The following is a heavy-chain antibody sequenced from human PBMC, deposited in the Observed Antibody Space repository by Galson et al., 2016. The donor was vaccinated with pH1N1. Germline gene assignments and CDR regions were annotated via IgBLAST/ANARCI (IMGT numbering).Heavy chain of an antibody. CDR3: AREDWSYADTYYNGMDV. D-gene: IGHD3-16*01. V-gene: IGHV3-30-3*01. CDR2: ISYNGNDQ. J-gene: IGHJ6*02. Sequence: SLRLSCAASGFSFDTYATHWVRQAPGKGLEWVAFISYNGNDQSYAESLKGRFTISRDNSKNTLYLQVNSLRTEDTAVFYCAREDWSYADTYYNGMDVWGQGTTVTVSS. CDR1: GFSFDTYA.